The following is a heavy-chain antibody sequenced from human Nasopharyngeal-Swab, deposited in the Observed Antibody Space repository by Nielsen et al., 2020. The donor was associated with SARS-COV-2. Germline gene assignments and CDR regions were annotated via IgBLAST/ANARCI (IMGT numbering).Heavy chain of an antibody. CDR1: GYTFTSYA. D-gene: IGHD3-22*01. V-gene: IGHV1-3*01. CDR3: AISSGYYMALYYYYGMDV. J-gene: IGHJ6*02. Sequence: ASVKVSCKASGYTFTSYAMHWVRQAPGQRLERMEWINAGNGNTKDSQKFQGRVTITRDTSASTAYMELSSLRSEDTAVYYCAISSGYYMALYYYYGMDVWGQGTTVTVSS. CDR2: INAGNGNT.